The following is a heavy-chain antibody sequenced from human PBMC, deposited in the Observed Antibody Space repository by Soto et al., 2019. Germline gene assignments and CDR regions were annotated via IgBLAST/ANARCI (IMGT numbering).Heavy chain of an antibody. D-gene: IGHD5-18*01. Sequence: GGSLRLSCAVSGFTFSSNAMSWVRQAPGKGLEWVSTISGSGGSTYYADSVKGRFTISRDNSKNTLFLQLNSLRAEDTAVYYCAKHERGYSYGFDYWGQGPLVTGSS. CDR2: ISGSGGST. CDR3: AKHERGYSYGFDY. J-gene: IGHJ4*02. V-gene: IGHV3-23*01. CDR1: GFTFSSNA.